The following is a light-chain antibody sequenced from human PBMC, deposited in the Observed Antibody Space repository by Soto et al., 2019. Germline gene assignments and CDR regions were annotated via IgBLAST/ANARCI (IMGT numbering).Light chain of an antibody. V-gene: IGKV1-39*01. CDR3: QQNYNTLIT. CDR2: AAS. CDR1: QSISRY. Sequence: DSQMTQSPSSLSASVGDRVTITCRASQSISRYLNWYQQEPGKAPKLLIYAASSLQRGVPSRFSGSGSGTDFTLTISSLQPEDFTTYYCQQNYNTLITFGQGTRLEIK. J-gene: IGKJ5*01.